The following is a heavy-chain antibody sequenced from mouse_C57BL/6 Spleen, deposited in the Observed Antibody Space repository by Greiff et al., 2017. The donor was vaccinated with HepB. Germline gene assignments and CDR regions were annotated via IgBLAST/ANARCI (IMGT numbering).Heavy chain of an antibody. CDR2: IYPGDGDT. CDR3: AREEIYYDYDGGAY. CDR1: GYAFSSSW. Sequence: VQLQESGPELVKPGASVKISCKASGYAFSSSWMNWVKQRPGKGLEWIGRIYPGDGDTNYNGKFKGKATLTADKSSSTAYMQLSSLTSEDSAVYVCAREEIYYDYDGGAYWGQGTLVTVSA. V-gene: IGHV1-82*01. J-gene: IGHJ3*01. D-gene: IGHD2-4*01.